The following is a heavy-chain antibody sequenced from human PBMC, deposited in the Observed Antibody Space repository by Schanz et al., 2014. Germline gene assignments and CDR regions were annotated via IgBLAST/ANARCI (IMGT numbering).Heavy chain of an antibody. CDR1: GYTFTSYA. Sequence: QVQVIQSGPEVKKPGASVKVSCKASGYTFTSYAMNWVRQAPGQGLEWMGRINPNSGDTNYAQMFQGRVTMTTDTSISTAYMELSRLTSDDTAVFFCARDHRNPGGNMDVWGQGTTVTVSS. CDR3: ARDHRNPGGNMDV. J-gene: IGHJ6*02. V-gene: IGHV1-2*06. CDR2: INPNSGDT.